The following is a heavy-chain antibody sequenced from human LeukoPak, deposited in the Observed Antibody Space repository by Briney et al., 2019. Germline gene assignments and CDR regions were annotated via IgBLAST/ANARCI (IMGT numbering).Heavy chain of an antibody. CDR1: GFTFSSYA. J-gene: IGHJ4*02. Sequence: GGSLRLSCAASGFTFSSYAMHWVRQAPGKGLEYVSAISSNGGSTYYANSVKGRFTISRDNSKNTLYLQMGSLRAEDTAVYYCASDYYDSSGYYYYDYWGQGTLVTVSS. CDR2: ISSNGGST. V-gene: IGHV3-64*01. D-gene: IGHD3-22*01. CDR3: ASDYYDSSGYYYYDY.